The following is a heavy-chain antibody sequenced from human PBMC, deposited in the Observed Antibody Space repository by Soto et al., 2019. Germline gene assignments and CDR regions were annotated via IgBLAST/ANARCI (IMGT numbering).Heavy chain of an antibody. J-gene: IGHJ6*02. Sequence: SETLSHTCTVSGSSISTSSYYWGWIRQPPGKGLEWIGSIYYSGSTYYNPSLKSRVTISVDTSKNQFSLKLSSVTAADTAVYYCATLRLYYYYGMDVWGQGTTVT. CDR2: IYYSGST. V-gene: IGHV4-39*01. D-gene: IGHD3-16*01. CDR3: ATLRLYYYYGMDV. CDR1: GSSISTSSYY.